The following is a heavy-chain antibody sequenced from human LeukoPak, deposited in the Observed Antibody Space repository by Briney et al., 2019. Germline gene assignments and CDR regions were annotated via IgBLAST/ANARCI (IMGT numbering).Heavy chain of an antibody. V-gene: IGHV3-7*01. CDR3: ARVRRPTVNTFDI. D-gene: IGHD4-17*01. J-gene: IGHJ3*02. CDR1: GFSFSSYW. Sequence: PGGSLRLSCAASGFSFSSYWMSWVRQAPGKGLEWVANIKEDESEKDYVDSVKGRFTISRDNAKNSLYLQMNSLRAEDTAVYYCARVRRPTVNTFDIWGPGTMVTVSS. CDR2: IKEDESEK.